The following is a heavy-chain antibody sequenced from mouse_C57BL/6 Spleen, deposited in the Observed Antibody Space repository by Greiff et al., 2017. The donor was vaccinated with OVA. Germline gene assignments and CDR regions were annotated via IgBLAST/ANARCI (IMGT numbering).Heavy chain of an antibody. V-gene: IGHV1-42*01. Sequence: VQLKQSGPELVKPGASVKISCKASGYSFTGYYMNWVKQSPEKSLEWIGEINPSTGGTTYNQKFKAKATLTVDKSSSTAYMQLKSLTSEDSAVYYCARSLRLYYFDYWGQGTTLTVSS. CDR2: INPSTGGT. CDR1: GYSFTGYY. D-gene: IGHD1-1*01. J-gene: IGHJ2*01. CDR3: ARSLRLYYFDY.